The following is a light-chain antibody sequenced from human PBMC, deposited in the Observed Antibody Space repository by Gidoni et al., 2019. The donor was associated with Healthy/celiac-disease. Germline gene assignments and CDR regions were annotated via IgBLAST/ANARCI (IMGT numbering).Light chain of an antibody. Sequence: SYVLTQPPPVSLAPGQTARITCGGKNIGSKSVHWYQQKPGQAPVLVVYDDSDRPSGIPERFSGSNSGNTATLTISRVEAGDEADYYCQVWDSSSDHYVVFGGGTKLTVL. CDR1: NIGSKS. CDR2: DDS. CDR3: QVWDSSSDHYVV. V-gene: IGLV3-21*02. J-gene: IGLJ2*01.